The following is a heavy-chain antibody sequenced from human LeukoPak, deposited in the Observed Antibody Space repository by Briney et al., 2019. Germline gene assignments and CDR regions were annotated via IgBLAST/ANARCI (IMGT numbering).Heavy chain of an antibody. D-gene: IGHD3-10*01. Sequence: GRSLRLSCAASGFTFSSYAMHWVRQAPGKGLEWVAVISYDGSNKYYADSVKGRFTISRDNSKNTLYLQMNSLRAEDTAVYYCASHMVREREHWGQGTLVTVSS. CDR2: ISYDGSNK. V-gene: IGHV3-30*04. CDR1: GFTFSSYA. J-gene: IGHJ1*01. CDR3: ASHMVREREH.